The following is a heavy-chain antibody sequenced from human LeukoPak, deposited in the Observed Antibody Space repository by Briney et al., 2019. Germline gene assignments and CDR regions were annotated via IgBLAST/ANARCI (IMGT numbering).Heavy chain of an antibody. CDR2: IIPIFGTA. Sequence: APVKVSCKASGGTFSSYEISWVRQAPGQGLEWMGGIIPIFGTANYAQKFQGRVTITADKSTSTAYMELSSLRSEDTAVYYCARAMNYYDSSGPFDYWGQGTLVTVSS. CDR3: ARAMNYYDSSGPFDY. J-gene: IGHJ4*02. CDR1: GGTFSSYE. V-gene: IGHV1-69*06. D-gene: IGHD3-22*01.